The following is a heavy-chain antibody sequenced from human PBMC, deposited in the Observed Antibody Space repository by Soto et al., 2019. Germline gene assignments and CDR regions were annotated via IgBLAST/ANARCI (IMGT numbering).Heavy chain of an antibody. CDR2: ISSSSSTI. D-gene: IGHD3-16*01. V-gene: IGHV3-48*02. J-gene: IGHJ6*02. CDR3: AIAALGMRYYYYGMDV. Sequence: PGGSLRLSCAASGFTFSSYSMNWVRQAPGKGLEWVSYISSSSSTIYYADSVKGRFTISRDNAKNSLYLQMNSLRDEDTAVYYCAIAALGMRYYYYGMDVWGQGTTVTVSS. CDR1: GFTFSSYS.